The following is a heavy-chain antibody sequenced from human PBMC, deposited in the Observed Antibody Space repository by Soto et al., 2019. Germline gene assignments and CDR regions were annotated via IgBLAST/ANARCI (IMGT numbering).Heavy chain of an antibody. D-gene: IGHD6-19*01. Sequence: QVQLQESGPGLVKPSETLSLTCTVSGGSVSSGRFYWSWIRQPPGKGLEWIGYIYYSGSTKYNPSLTSRVTISVDTSKNQFSLKLTSVTAVDTAVYYCARSGSGSGWLGGQGTLVTVSS. CDR2: IYYSGST. CDR3: ARSGSGSGWL. CDR1: GGSVSSGRFY. J-gene: IGHJ4*02. V-gene: IGHV4-61*01.